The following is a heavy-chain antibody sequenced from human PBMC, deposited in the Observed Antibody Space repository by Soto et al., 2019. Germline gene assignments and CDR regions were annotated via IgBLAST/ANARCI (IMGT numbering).Heavy chain of an antibody. CDR2: IWHDGSTK. CDR3: SKDGPKWGREFEN. J-gene: IGHJ4*02. Sequence: QVQLVESGGGVVQPGRSLILSCAASGFTFSTYGMHWVRQAPGKGLEWVAVIWHDGSTKYYADSVKGRFTISRDNSEKPLYLQKNSLRAGGKAGHPWSKDGPKWGREFENRGPGTLVIGS. V-gene: IGHV3-33*06. D-gene: IGHD7-27*01. CDR1: GFTFSTYG.